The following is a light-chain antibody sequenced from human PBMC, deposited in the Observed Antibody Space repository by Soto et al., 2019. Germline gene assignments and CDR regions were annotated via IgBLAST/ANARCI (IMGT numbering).Light chain of an antibody. CDR3: HQYADTPRT. CDR1: QSVLYSPNNKNY. V-gene: IGKV4-1*01. Sequence: DIVMTQSPDSLAVSLGERATINCKSSQSVLYSPNNKNYLAWYQKKPGQPPKLLIYWASNRESGVPDRFSGSGSATDFTLTISSLQAEDVATYYCHQYADTPRTFGQGTKVEIK. CDR2: WAS. J-gene: IGKJ1*01.